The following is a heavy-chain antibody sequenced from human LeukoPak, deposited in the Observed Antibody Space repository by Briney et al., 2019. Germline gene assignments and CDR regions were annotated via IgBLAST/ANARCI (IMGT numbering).Heavy chain of an antibody. CDR2: LFSDGRT. CDR3: ARDTYYYDSSGPWGY. J-gene: IGHJ4*02. CDR1: GFTVSSNY. V-gene: IGHV3-53*05. Sequence: GGSLRLSCAASGFTVSSNYMSWVRQAPGKGLEWVSMLFSDGRTSYADSVKGRFTISRDNSKNTLYLQMNSLRAEDTAVYYCARDTYYYDSSGPWGYWGQGTLVTVSS. D-gene: IGHD3-22*01.